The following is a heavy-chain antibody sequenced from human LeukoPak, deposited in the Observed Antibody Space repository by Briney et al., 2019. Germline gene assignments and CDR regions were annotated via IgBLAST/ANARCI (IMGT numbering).Heavy chain of an antibody. J-gene: IGHJ4*02. CDR1: GGSISSSRYY. Sequence: SETLSLMCTVSGGSISSSRYYWGWIRQPPGKGLEWIGTISYSGSTYYNPSLKTRVTISVDTSQNQFSLKMSSVTAADTAVYFCARHSYGTGTNYSPSDHWGQGTLVTVSS. CDR2: ISYSGST. V-gene: IGHV4-39*07. CDR3: ARHSYGTGTNYSPSDH. D-gene: IGHD3-10*01.